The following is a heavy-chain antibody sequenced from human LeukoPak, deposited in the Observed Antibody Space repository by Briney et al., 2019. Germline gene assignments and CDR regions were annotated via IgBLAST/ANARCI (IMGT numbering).Heavy chain of an antibody. J-gene: IGHJ4*02. CDR1: GFTFSSYA. Sequence: HPGGSLRLSCAASGFTFSSYAMRWVRQAPGKGLEWVSAISGSGAGTYYADSVKGRFTISRDNSKNTLYLQMNSLRAEDTAVYYCAKVRGDGYNDYFDYWGQGTLVTVSS. D-gene: IGHD5-24*01. V-gene: IGHV3-23*01. CDR2: ISGSGAGT. CDR3: AKVRGDGYNDYFDY.